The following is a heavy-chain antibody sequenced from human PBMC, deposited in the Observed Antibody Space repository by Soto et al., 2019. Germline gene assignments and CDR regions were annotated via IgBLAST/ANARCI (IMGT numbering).Heavy chain of an antibody. CDR2: IYYSGST. D-gene: IGHD4-17*01. V-gene: IGHV4-31*03. Sequence: SETLSLTCTVSGGSISSGGYYWSWIRHHPGKGLEWIGYIYYSGSTYYNPSLKSRVTISVDTSKNQFSLKLSSVTAADTAVYYCARDLVFGDYRQIDYWGQGTLVTVSS. J-gene: IGHJ4*02. CDR3: ARDLVFGDYRQIDY. CDR1: GGSISSGGYY.